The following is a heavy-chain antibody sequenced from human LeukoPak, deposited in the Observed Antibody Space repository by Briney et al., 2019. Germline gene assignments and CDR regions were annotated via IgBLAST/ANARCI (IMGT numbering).Heavy chain of an antibody. D-gene: IGHD3-3*01. Sequence: SQTLSLTCAISGDSVSSNSAAWNWIRQSPSRGLEWLGRTYYRSKWYNDYAVSVKSRITINPDTSKNQFSLQLNSVTPEDTAVYYCARDLAYYDFWSGYDGEDYWGQGTLVTVSS. CDR2: TYYRSKWYN. V-gene: IGHV6-1*01. CDR1: GDSVSSNSAA. CDR3: ARDLAYYDFWSGYDGEDY. J-gene: IGHJ4*02.